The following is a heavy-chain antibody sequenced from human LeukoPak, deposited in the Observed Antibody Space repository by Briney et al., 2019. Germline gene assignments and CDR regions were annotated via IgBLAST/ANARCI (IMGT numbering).Heavy chain of an antibody. V-gene: IGHV3-53*01. D-gene: IGHD3-10*01. CDR2: IYSGGST. Sequence: GGSLRLSCAASGFTVSSNYMSWVRQAPGKGLEWVSVIYSGGSTYYADSVKGRFTISRDNSKNTLYLQMNSLRAEDTAVYYCARVGDMVRGVTPDGFDIWGQGTMVTISS. J-gene: IGHJ3*02. CDR1: GFTVSSNY. CDR3: ARVGDMVRGVTPDGFDI.